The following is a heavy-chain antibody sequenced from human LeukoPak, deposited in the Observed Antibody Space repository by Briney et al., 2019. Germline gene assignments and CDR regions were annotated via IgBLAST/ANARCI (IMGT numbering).Heavy chain of an antibody. V-gene: IGHV3-30*02. CDR2: IRYDGSNK. CDR1: GFTFSSYA. CDR3: AKDHGLYSGTYYDYFDY. Sequence: GGSLRLSCAASGFTFSSYAMSWVRQAPGKGLEWVAFIRYDGSNKYYADSVKGRFTISRDNSKNTMYLQMNSLRVADTAVYYCAKDHGLYSGTYYDYFDYWGQGALVTVSS. D-gene: IGHD1-26*01. J-gene: IGHJ4*02.